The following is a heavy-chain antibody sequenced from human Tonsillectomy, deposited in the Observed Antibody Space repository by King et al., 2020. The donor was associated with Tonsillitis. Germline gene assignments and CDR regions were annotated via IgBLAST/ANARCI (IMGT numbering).Heavy chain of an antibody. Sequence: VQLQESGPGLVKPSQTLSLSCTVSGGSISSGSYYWSWIRQPAGKGLEWIGRIYTSGSANYNPSLKSRVTMSVDTSKNQFSLKLSSVTAAHPAVYYCAAGYSSGWYSANSYYMDVWGKGTTVTVSS. V-gene: IGHV4-61*02. CDR3: AAGYSSGWYSANSYYMDV. CDR1: GGSISSGSYY. CDR2: IYTSGSA. D-gene: IGHD6-19*01. J-gene: IGHJ6*03.